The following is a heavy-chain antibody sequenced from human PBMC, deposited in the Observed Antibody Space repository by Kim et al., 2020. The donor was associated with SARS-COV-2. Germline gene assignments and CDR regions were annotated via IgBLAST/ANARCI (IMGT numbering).Heavy chain of an antibody. V-gene: IGHV5-10-1*01. J-gene: IGHJ2*01. D-gene: IGHD6-19*01. Sequence: SFQGHVTISADKSISTAYLQWSSLKASDTAMYYCARQPGIAVAVYWYFDLWGRGTLVTVSS. CDR3: ARQPGIAVAVYWYFDL.